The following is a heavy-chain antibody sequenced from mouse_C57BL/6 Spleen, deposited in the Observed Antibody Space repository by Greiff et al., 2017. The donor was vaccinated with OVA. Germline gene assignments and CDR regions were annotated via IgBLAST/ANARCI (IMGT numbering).Heavy chain of an antibody. J-gene: IGHJ3*01. CDR3: ARSDLKYYGSSWGFAY. D-gene: IGHD1-1*01. V-gene: IGHV1-64*01. CDR1: GYTFTSYW. CDR2: IHPNSGST. Sequence: QVQLQQPGAELVKPGASVKLSCKASGYTFTSYWMHWVKQRPGQGLEWIGMIHPNSGSTNYNEKFKSKATLTVDKSSSTAYMQLSSLTSEDSAVYDCARSDLKYYGSSWGFAYWGQGTLVTVSA.